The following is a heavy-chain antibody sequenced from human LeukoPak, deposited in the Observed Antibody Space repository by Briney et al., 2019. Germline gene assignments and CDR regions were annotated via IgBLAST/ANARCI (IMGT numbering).Heavy chain of an antibody. CDR3: VRSITMFIN. J-gene: IGHJ4*02. V-gene: IGHV3-74*01. CDR2: IDNDGGST. D-gene: IGHD3-10*02. Sequence: GGSLRLSCAASGFTFHSYWMHWVRQAPGKGLVWVSRIDNDGGSTTYADSVKGRFTISRGNAKNALYLQMNSLRAEDTALYYCVRSITMFINWGQGTLVTVSS. CDR1: GFTFHSYW.